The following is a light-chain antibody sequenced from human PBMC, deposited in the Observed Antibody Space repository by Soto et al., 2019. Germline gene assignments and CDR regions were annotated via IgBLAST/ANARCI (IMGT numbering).Light chain of an antibody. CDR3: QQYNNGPPIT. CDR1: QNISRS. V-gene: IGKV3-15*01. Sequence: EIVMTQSPSTLSVSPRDRAPLSCRASQNISRSLAWYQQKPGQGPRLLLYGTSTRAGGVPARFSGSGSGTEFTLTISSLQYEDFSVYYCQQYNNGPPITFGQGTRLDIK. CDR2: GTS. J-gene: IGKJ5*01.